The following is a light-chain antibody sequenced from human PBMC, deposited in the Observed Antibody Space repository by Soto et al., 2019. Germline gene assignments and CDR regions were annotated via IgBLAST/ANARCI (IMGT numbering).Light chain of an antibody. CDR2: GAS. J-gene: IGKJ1*01. Sequence: EIGREQSPSTVALAPVEKATLSFSASQSVSNNYLAWYQQKPGQAPRILIYGASNRATGIQDRFSGGGSGTDFTLTISRLEPEDFAVYYCQQYGSPPGTSAQRTKADTK. V-gene: IGKV3-20*01. CDR1: QSVSNNY. CDR3: QQYGSPPGT.